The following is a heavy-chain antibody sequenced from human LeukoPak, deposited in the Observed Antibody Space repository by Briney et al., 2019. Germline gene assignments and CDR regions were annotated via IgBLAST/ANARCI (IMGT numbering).Heavy chain of an antibody. D-gene: IGHD4-17*01. CDR3: ARSTYGDYKNWFDP. CDR1: GGSISSYY. CDR2: IYYSGST. J-gene: IGHJ5*02. Sequence: SGTLSLTCTVSGGSISSYYWSWIRQPPGKGLEWIGYIYYSGSTNYNPSLKSRVTISVDTSKNQFSLKLSSVTAADAAVYYCARSTYGDYKNWFDPWGQGTLVTVSS. V-gene: IGHV4-59*01.